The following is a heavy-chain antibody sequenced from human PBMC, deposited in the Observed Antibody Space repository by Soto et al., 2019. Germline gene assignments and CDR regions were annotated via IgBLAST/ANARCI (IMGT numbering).Heavy chain of an antibody. D-gene: IGHD6-19*01. V-gene: IGHV3-30-3*01. CDR1: GFTFSSYA. J-gene: IGHJ4*02. Sequence: QVQLVESGGGVVQPGRSLRLSCAASGFTFSSYAMHWVHQAPGKGLEWVAVISYDGSNKYYADSVKGRFTISRDNSKNTLYLQMNSLRAEDTAVYYCAREPARWYSSGWQTRYYFDYWGQGTLVTVSS. CDR3: AREPARWYSSGWQTRYYFDY. CDR2: ISYDGSNK.